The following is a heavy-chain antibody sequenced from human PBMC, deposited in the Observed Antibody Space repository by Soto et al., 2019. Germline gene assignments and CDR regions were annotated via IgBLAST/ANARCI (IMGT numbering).Heavy chain of an antibody. CDR2: IYYSGST. CDR3: ARESAYCGGDCYAQIDY. Sequence: QVQLQESGPGLVKPSQTLSLTCTVSGGSISSGGYYWSWIRQHPGKGLEWIGYIYYSGSTYYNPSLKSPVTISVDTSKNQFSLKLSSVTAADTAVYYCARESAYCGGDCYAQIDYWGQGTLVTVSS. J-gene: IGHJ4*02. CDR1: GGSISSGGYY. V-gene: IGHV4-31*01. D-gene: IGHD2-21*02.